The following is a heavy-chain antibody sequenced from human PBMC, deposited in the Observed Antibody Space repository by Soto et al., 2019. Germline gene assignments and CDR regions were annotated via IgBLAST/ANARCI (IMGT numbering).Heavy chain of an antibody. CDR3: ARAYCRRCRCYVVY. CDR2: ISYLGIT. D-gene: IGHD3-16*01. CDR1: GGSISTTGSS. V-gene: IGHV4-30-2*01. Sequence: SETLSLTCAVSGGSISTTGSSWMWIRQPPGKGLEWLGYISYLGITYYNPSLKSRGSMSVDRSKHQFSLRLNSVTAADTALYYCARAYCRRCRCYVVYWGPGAPLSVST. J-gene: IGHJ4*02.